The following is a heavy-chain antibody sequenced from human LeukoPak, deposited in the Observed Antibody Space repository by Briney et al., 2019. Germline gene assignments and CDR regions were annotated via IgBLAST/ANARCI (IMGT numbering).Heavy chain of an antibody. D-gene: IGHD2-2*01. CDR1: GGSISSYY. CDR2: IYTSGST. V-gene: IGHV4-4*07. Sequence: PSETLSLTCTVSGGSISSYYWSWIRQPAGKGLEWIGRIYTSGSTNYNPSLKSRVTMSVDTSKNQFSLKLSSVTAADTAVYYCASGEYQLLFSHHYYYYAMDVWGQGTTVTVSS. J-gene: IGHJ6*02. CDR3: ASGEYQLLFSHHYYYYAMDV.